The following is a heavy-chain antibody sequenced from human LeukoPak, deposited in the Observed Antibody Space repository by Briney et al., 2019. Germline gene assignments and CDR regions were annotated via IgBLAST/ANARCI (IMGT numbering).Heavy chain of an antibody. V-gene: IGHV1-69*13. Sequence: SVKVSCKASGGTFSSYAISWVRQAPGQGLEWMGGIIPIFGTANYAQKFQGRVTIIADESTSTAYMELSSLRSEDTAVYYCAREALRGYSYGYEDYWGQGTLVTVSS. J-gene: IGHJ4*02. D-gene: IGHD5-18*01. CDR2: IIPIFGTA. CDR1: GGTFSSYA. CDR3: AREALRGYSYGYEDY.